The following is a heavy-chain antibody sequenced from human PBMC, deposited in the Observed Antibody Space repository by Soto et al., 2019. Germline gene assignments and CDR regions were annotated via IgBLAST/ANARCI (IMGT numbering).Heavy chain of an antibody. V-gene: IGHV1-69*01. J-gene: IGHJ5*02. Sequence: QVQLVQSGAEVKKPGSSVKVSCKASGGTFSSYAISWVRQAPGQGLEWMGGIIPIFGTANYAQKFQGRVTITADESTSTAYMELSSLRPEDTAVKYCETAWYSSSWTWFDTWGQGTLVTVAS. CDR3: ETAWYSSSWTWFDT. D-gene: IGHD6-13*01. CDR2: IIPIFGTA. CDR1: GGTFSSYA.